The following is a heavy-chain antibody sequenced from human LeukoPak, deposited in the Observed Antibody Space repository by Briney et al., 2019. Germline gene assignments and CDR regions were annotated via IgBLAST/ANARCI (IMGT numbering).Heavy chain of an antibody. CDR1: GFTFSSYE. V-gene: IGHV3-48*03. D-gene: IGHD5-18*01. CDR2: ISSDSSTI. J-gene: IGHJ3*02. CDR3: ARDLSSRGYTYGTPAFTFDI. Sequence: SGGSLRLSCAASGFTFSSYEMNWVRQAPGKGLEWVSYISSDSSTIYYADSLKGRFTISRDNAKNSLSLLMNSLRAEDTAVYYCARDLSSRGYTYGTPAFTFDIWGQGTMVTVSS.